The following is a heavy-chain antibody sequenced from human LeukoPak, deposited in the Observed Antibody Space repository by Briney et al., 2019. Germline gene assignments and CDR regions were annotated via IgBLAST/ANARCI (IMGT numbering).Heavy chain of an antibody. D-gene: IGHD3-10*01. V-gene: IGHV1-2*02. J-gene: IGHJ5*02. Sequence: ASVKVSCKASGYTFIDYYIHWVRQAPGQGLEWMGWVGPNTGGTYYAQTFQGRVTMTSAASISTVYMELTSLTYDDTAVYYCARGSRFHPQNWFDPWGPGTLITVSS. CDR3: ARGSRFHPQNWFDP. CDR2: VGPNTGGT. CDR1: GYTFIDYY.